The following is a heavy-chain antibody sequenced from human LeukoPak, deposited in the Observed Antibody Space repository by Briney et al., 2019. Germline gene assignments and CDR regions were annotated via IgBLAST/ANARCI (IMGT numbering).Heavy chain of an antibody. CDR1: GFTFTNAW. CDR3: STLTSRGLSDS. D-gene: IGHD1-20*01. V-gene: IGHV3-15*07. J-gene: IGHJ4*02. CDR2: IKSKADGETI. Sequence: GGSLRLSCAASGFTFTNAWMNWVRQAPGKGLEWVGRIKSKADGETIDYAAPVKGRFTFSRDDSKNMLYLQVNSLKSEDTAVYYCSTLTSRGLSDSWGQGTLVTVSS.